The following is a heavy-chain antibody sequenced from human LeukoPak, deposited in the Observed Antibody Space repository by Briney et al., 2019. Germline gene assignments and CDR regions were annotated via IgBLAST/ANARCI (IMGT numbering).Heavy chain of an antibody. CDR3: ARPDEQQLVRDAFDI. Sequence: GGSLRLSCAASGFTFSSYAMSWVRQAPGKGLEWVSAISGSGGSTYYADSVKGRFTISRDNAKNSLYLQMNSLRAKDTAVYYCARPDEQQLVRDAFDIWGQGTMVTVSS. CDR1: GFTFSSYA. J-gene: IGHJ3*02. CDR2: ISGSGGST. D-gene: IGHD6-13*01. V-gene: IGHV3-23*01.